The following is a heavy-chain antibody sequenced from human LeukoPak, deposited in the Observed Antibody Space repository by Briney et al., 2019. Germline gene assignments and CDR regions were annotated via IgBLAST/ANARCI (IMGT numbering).Heavy chain of an antibody. V-gene: IGHV3-30*02. D-gene: IGHD1-14*01. CDR1: GFTLSSYG. CDR3: AKDPGKGRNPLSYFDY. J-gene: IGHJ4*02. Sequence: GGSLRLSCAASGFTLSSYGIHWVRQAPGKGLEWVAFIRYDGSNKYYADSVKGRFTISRDNSKNTLYLQMNSLRAEDTAVYYCAKDPGKGRNPLSYFDYWGQGTLVTVSS. CDR2: IRYDGSNK.